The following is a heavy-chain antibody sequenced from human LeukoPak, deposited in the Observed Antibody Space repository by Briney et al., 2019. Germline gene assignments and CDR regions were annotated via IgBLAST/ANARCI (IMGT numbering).Heavy chain of an antibody. Sequence: GGSLRLSCAASGFTFSSYSMNWVRQAPGKGLEWVSYISSSSSTIYYADSVKGRFTISRDNAKNSLYLQMNSLRAEDTAVYYCARDRLYDSSLNYFDYWGQGTLATVSS. D-gene: IGHD3-22*01. CDR2: ISSSSSTI. CDR3: ARDRLYDSSLNYFDY. CDR1: GFTFSSYS. V-gene: IGHV3-48*01. J-gene: IGHJ4*02.